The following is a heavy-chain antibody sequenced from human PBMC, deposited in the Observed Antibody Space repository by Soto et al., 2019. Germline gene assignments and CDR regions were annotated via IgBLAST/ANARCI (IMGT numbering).Heavy chain of an antibody. CDR3: ARDRWVCSGGSCYVFIYYYYGMDV. J-gene: IGHJ6*02. Sequence: VASVKVSCKASGYTFTSYAMHWVRQAPGQRLEWMGWINAGNGNTKYSQKFQGRVTITRDTSASTAYMELSSLRSEDTAVYYCARDRWVCSGGSCYVFIYYYYGMDVWGQGTTVTVSS. V-gene: IGHV1-3*01. D-gene: IGHD2-15*01. CDR2: INAGNGNT. CDR1: GYTFTSYA.